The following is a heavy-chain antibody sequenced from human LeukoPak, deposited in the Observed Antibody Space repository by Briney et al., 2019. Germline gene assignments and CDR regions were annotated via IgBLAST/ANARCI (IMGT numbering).Heavy chain of an antibody. CDR3: ARGWLQPYWYFDL. Sequence: ASVKVSCKASGYTFSNYGISWVRQAPGQGREWMGWISPYNGNTDYAQKLQGRVTMTTDTSTTTGYMELRSLRSDDTAVYYCARGWLQPYWYFDLWGRGTVVTVSS. J-gene: IGHJ2*01. V-gene: IGHV1-18*01. D-gene: IGHD5-24*01. CDR1: GYTFSNYG. CDR2: ISPYNGNT.